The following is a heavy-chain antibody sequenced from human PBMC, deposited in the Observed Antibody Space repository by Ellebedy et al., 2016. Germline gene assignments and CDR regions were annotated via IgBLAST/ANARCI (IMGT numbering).Heavy chain of an antibody. V-gene: IGHV3-15*01. D-gene: IGHD3-10*01. J-gene: IGHJ4*02. CDR1: GFTFSNAW. CDR2: IKSKTDGGTT. Sequence: GESLKISXAASGFTFSNAWMSWVRQAPGKGLEWVGRIKSKTDGGTTDYAAPVKGRFTISRDDSKNTLYLQMNSLKTEDTAVYYCTTDSLPIYYGSGWDYWGQGTLVTVSS. CDR3: TTDSLPIYYGSGWDY.